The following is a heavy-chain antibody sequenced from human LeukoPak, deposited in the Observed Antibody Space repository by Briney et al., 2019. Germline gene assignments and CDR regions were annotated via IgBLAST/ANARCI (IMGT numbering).Heavy chain of an antibody. J-gene: IGHJ4*02. Sequence: GGSLRLSCAASGFIFSSYAMHWVRQAPGRGLEWVAIISYDGSNKYYADSVKGRFTISRDNSKNTLYLQMNSLRAEDTAVYYCAKDLSAAAGIFDYWGQGTLVTVSS. V-gene: IGHV3-30-3*01. CDR3: AKDLSAAAGIFDY. D-gene: IGHD6-13*01. CDR1: GFIFSSYA. CDR2: ISYDGSNK.